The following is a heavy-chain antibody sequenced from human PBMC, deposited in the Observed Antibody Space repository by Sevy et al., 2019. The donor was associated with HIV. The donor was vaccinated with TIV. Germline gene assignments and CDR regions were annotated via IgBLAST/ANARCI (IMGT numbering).Heavy chain of an antibody. CDR1: GYTFTSYD. CDR3: ARRRGLGPKKSWFAP. CDR2: MNPNSGNT. D-gene: IGHD1-26*01. V-gene: IGHV1-8*01. Sequence: ASVKVSCKASGYTFTSYDINWVRQATGQGLEWMGWMNPNSGNTGYAQKFQGRVTMTRNTSISTAYIELSSLRSEDTAVYYWARRRGLGPKKSWFAPWGQGTLVTVSS. J-gene: IGHJ5*02.